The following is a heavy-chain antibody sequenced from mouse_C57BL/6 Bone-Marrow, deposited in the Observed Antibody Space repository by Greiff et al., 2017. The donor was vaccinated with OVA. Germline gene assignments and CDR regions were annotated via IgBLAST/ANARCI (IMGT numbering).Heavy chain of an antibody. J-gene: IGHJ2*01. CDR1: GYAFTNYL. D-gene: IGHD1-1*01. CDR2: INPGSGGT. V-gene: IGHV1-54*01. CDR3: ARSTVYYFDY. Sequence: VQRVESGAELVRPGTSVKVSCKASGYAFTNYLIEWVKQRPGQGLEWIGVINPGSGGTNYNEKFKGKATLTADKSSSTAYMQLSSLTSEDSAVYFCARSTVYYFDYWGQGTTLTVSS.